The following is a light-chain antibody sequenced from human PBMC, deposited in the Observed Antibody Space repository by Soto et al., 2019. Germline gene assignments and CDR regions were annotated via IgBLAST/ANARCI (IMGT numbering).Light chain of an antibody. CDR1: QTISSW. CDR2: KAS. CDR3: QHYNNYSEA. J-gene: IGKJ1*01. V-gene: IGKV1-5*03. Sequence: DIQMTQSPSTLSGSVGDRVTISCRASQTISSWLAWYQQKPGQAPKLLIYKASTLKSGVPSRFSGSGSGTEFTLTISSLQPDDFATYYCQHYNNYSEAFGQGTKVELK.